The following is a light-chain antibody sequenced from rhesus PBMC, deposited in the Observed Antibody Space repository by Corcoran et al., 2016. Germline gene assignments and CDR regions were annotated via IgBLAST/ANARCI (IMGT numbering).Light chain of an antibody. CDR2: FAA. CDR1: QDISNY. V-gene: IGKV1S3*01. J-gene: IGKJ1*01. Sequence: DIQMTQSPSSLSASVGDTVTITGRASQDISNYLAWYQQKPGKAPKPLIYFAAILESGVPSRFSGSGSGTDFTLTISSRQPEDFAIYCIQQTNSCPRTFGQGTKVAIK. CDR3: QQTNSCPRT.